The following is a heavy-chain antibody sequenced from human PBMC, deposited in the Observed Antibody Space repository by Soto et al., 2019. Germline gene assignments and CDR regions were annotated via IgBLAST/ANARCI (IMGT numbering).Heavy chain of an antibody. Sequence: GASVKVSCKASGYTFTNYPMHWVRQAPGQRLEWMGWINAGNGNTKYSQKFQGRVTITRDTSASTAYMELSSLRSEDTAVYYCARGEYYYDSSGYYYGGGSQHWGQGTLVTVSS. CDR2: INAGNGNT. V-gene: IGHV1-3*01. CDR3: ARGEYYYDSSGYYYGGGSQH. D-gene: IGHD3-22*01. CDR1: GYTFTNYP. J-gene: IGHJ1*01.